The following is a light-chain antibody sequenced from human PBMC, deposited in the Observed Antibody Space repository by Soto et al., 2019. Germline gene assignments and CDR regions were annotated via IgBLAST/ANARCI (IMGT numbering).Light chain of an antibody. V-gene: IGKV3-11*01. J-gene: IGKJ2*01. CDR3: LQRHIWPRKYT. Sequence: EIVLTQSPATLSLSPGESATLSCRASERVGSYLAWYQQKPGQAPRLLIYDASKRATGIPARFSGSGSGTDFTLTISRLEPEDFAVYYCLQRHIWPRKYTFGQGTKLEI. CDR1: ERVGSY. CDR2: DAS.